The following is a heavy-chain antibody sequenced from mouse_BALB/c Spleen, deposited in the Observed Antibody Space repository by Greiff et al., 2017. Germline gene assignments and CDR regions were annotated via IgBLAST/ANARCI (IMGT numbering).Heavy chain of an antibody. D-gene: IGHD1-1*01. V-gene: IGHV1S81*02. Sequence: QVQLQQSGAELVKPGASVKLSCKASGYTFTSYYMYWVKQRPGQGLEWIGGINPSNGGTNFNEKFKSKATLTVDKSSSTAYMQLSSLTSEDSAVYYCTRAPIYYYGKAPMDYWGQGTSVTVSS. J-gene: IGHJ4*01. CDR2: INPSNGGT. CDR1: GYTFTSYY. CDR3: TRAPIYYYGKAPMDY.